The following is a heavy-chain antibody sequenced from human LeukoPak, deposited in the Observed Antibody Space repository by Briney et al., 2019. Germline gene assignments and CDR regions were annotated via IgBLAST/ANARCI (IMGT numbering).Heavy chain of an antibody. Sequence: SQTLSLTCAISGDSVSSNSAGWNWIRQSPSRGLEWLGRTYYRSKWYNDYAVSVKGRMTINPDTSRNQFSLHLSSVTPEDTAVYYYARAWSGPFDFWGQGTLVTVSS. CDR2: TYYRSKWYN. D-gene: IGHD3-3*01. CDR3: ARAWSGPFDF. V-gene: IGHV6-1*01. CDR1: GDSVSSNSAG. J-gene: IGHJ4*02.